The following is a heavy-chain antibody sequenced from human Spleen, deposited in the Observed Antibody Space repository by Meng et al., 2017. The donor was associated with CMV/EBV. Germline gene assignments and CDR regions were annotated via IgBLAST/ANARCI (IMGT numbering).Heavy chain of an antibody. V-gene: IGHV3-21*01. D-gene: IGHD6-19*01. CDR1: GFNFNTYS. CDR2: ISSSSSYI. CDR3: ARDLRSLTSIAVGFDP. Sequence: SGFNFNTYSMNWVRQAPGKGLEWVSSISSSSSYIYYADSVKGRFTISRDNAKNSLYLQMNRLRAEDTAVYYCARDLRSLTSIAVGFDPWGQGTLVTVSS. J-gene: IGHJ5*02.